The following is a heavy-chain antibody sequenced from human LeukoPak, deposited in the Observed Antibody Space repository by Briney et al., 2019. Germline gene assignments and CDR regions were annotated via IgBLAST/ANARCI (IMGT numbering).Heavy chain of an antibody. CDR2: IIPIFGTA. V-gene: IGHV1-69*13. J-gene: IGHJ4*02. CDR1: GGTFSSYA. Sequence: ASVNVSCKASGGTFSSYAISWVRQAPGQGLEWMGGIIPIFGTANYAQKFQGRVTITADESTSTAYMELSSLRSEDTAVYYCAGGSYYSPTGGFDYWGQGTLVTVSS. D-gene: IGHD1-26*01. CDR3: AGGSYYSPTGGFDY.